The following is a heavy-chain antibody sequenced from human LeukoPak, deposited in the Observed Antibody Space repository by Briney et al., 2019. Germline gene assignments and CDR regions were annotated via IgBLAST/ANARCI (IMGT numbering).Heavy chain of an antibody. CDR2: IIGSSGST. V-gene: IGHV3-23*01. Sequence: GGSLRLSCAGTGYTFNNYAMSWVRQAPGKGLEWVSLIIGSSGSTFYADSVKGRFTISRDKSKNTLYLQMNSLRAEDTAVYYCAKGAYDYIEIAYFDYWGQGSLVTVSS. D-gene: IGHD5-12*01. CDR1: GYTFNNYA. J-gene: IGHJ4*02. CDR3: AKGAYDYIEIAYFDY.